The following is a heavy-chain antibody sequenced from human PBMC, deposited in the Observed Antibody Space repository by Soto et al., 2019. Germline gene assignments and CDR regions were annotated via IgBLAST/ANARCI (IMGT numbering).Heavy chain of an antibody. J-gene: IGHJ4*02. V-gene: IGHV1-18*01. D-gene: IGHD3-9*01. Sequence: GASVKVSCKASGYTFTNSGFSWVRQAPGQGLEWVGWIRANNGNTHYAQKLQGRVTMTTDTSTSTAFMELRSLRSEDTAVYYCARERTYFGDYWGQGTLVTVSS. CDR2: IRANNGNT. CDR3: ARERTYFGDY. CDR1: GYTFTNSG.